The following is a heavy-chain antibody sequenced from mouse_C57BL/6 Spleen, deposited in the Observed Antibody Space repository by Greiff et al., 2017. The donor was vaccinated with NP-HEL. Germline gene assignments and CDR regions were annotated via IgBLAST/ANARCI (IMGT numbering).Heavy chain of an antibody. CDR1: GFTFSSYG. Sequence: DVQLVESGGDLVKPGGSLKLSCAASGFTFSSYGMSWVRQTPDKRLEWVATISSGGSYTYYPDSVKGRFTISRDNAKNTLYLQMSSLKSEDTAMYYCARREDYGYYFDYWGQGTTLTVSS. J-gene: IGHJ2*01. CDR3: ARREDYGYYFDY. D-gene: IGHD1-1*01. CDR2: ISSGGSYT. V-gene: IGHV5-6*01.